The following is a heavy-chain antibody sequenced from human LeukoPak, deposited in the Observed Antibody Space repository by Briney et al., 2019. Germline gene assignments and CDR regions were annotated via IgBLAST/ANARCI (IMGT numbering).Heavy chain of an antibody. J-gene: IGHJ4*02. CDR3: AKANSGSASRGYFDY. D-gene: IGHD6-25*01. CDR1: GFRFNTYW. Sequence: PGGSLRLSCAASGFRFNTYWMSWVRQAPGKGLEWVAFIRYDGSNKYYADSVKGRFTIFRDNSKNTLYLQMKSLRAEDTAVYYCAKANSGSASRGYFDYWGQGTLVTVSS. V-gene: IGHV3-30*02. CDR2: IRYDGSNK.